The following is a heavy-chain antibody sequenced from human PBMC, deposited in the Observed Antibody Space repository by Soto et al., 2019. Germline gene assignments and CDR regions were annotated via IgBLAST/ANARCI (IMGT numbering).Heavy chain of an antibody. D-gene: IGHD3-16*01. J-gene: IGHJ6*02. CDR3: XXXXXXTSLGGMDV. CDR1: GGSFNXYA. Sequence: QVQMVQSGAELKKPGSSVKVSCKTSGGSFNXYAXXXXXXXPGQGLEWLGGTIPFILTPNYAQQFQGRVTITADEPTXXGYXXXXXXXXXXXXXXXXXXXXXXTSLGGMDVWGQGTTVIVSS. V-gene: IGHV1-69*01. CDR2: TIPFILTP.